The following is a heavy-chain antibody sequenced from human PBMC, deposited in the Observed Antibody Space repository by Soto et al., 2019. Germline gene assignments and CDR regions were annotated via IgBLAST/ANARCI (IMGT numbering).Heavy chain of an antibody. CDR2: INPSGGST. J-gene: IGHJ4*02. CDR3: ARDRCDTTSCYGCDY. V-gene: IGHV1-46*01. D-gene: IGHD2-2*01. Sequence: ASVKVSCKASGYTFTSYYMHWVRQAPGQGLEWMGIINPSGGSTRFAQKFQGRVTLTRDTSTSTVYMELSSLRSDDTAVYYCARDRCDTTSCYGCDYWGQGTLVTVSS. CDR1: GYTFTSYY.